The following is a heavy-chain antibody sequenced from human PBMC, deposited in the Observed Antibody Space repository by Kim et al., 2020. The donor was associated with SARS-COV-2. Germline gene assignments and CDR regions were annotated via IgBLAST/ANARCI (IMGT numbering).Heavy chain of an antibody. V-gene: IGHV4-34*01. Sequence: SPSLKSRVTMSIDTSKNHFSLNLTSVTAADTAVYYCARGDEYFFGSGSFFYWGQGTLVTVSS. J-gene: IGHJ4*02. D-gene: IGHD3-10*01. CDR3: ARGDEYFFGSGSFFY.